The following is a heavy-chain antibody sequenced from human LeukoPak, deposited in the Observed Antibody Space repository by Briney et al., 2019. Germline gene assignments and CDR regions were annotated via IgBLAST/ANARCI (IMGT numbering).Heavy chain of an antibody. CDR3: ANEIRPNDY. V-gene: IGHV3-23*01. Sequence: GGSLRLSCTASAFSFSNHAMSWVRQAPGKGLEWVSSISISGGTTYYADSVKGRFTISRENSKSTLYLQMNNLRADDTAVYYCANEIRPNDYWGQGTLVTVSS. CDR1: AFSFSNHA. D-gene: IGHD4-17*01. CDR2: ISISGGTT. J-gene: IGHJ4*02.